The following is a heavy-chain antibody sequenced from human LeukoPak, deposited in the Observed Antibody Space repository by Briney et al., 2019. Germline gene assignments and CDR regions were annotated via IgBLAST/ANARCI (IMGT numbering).Heavy chain of an antibody. J-gene: IGHJ4*02. V-gene: IGHV4-59*01. D-gene: IGHD6-19*01. Sequence: SQTLSLTCTVSGGSISSYYWSWIRQPPGKGLEWIGYIYYSGSTNYNPSLKSRVTISVDTSKNQFSPKLSSVTAADTAVYYCARDFYSSGWYFDYWGQGTLVTVSS. CDR3: ARDFYSSGWYFDY. CDR1: GGSISSYY. CDR2: IYYSGST.